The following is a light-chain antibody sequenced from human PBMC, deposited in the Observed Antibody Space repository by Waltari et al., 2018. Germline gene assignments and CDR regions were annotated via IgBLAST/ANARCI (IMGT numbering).Light chain of an antibody. Sequence: QAALTPPAPATGSPGPSITISGPGTLSDAWNYDFVSWYQQYPGKAPKVIIYEVNKRPSGVSDRFSGSKSGNTASLTISGLQPEDEADYHCCSYATRNTPVAFGGGTKVTLL. V-gene: IGLV2-23*02. CDR2: EVN. CDR3: CSYATRNTPVA. J-gene: IGLJ2*01. CDR1: LSDAWNYDF.